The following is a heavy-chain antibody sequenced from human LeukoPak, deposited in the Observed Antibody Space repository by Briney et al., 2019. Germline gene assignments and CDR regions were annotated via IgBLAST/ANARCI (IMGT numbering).Heavy chain of an antibody. Sequence: SVKVSCKASGGTFSSYTISWVRQAPGQGLEWMGGVIPFFGTANYAQKFPGRVTITADKSTSTAYMELSSLRSEDTAVYYCARTLYVYSSGWIDYWGQGTLVTVSS. D-gene: IGHD6-19*01. CDR3: ARTLYVYSSGWIDY. CDR2: VIPFFGTA. J-gene: IGHJ4*02. V-gene: IGHV1-69*06. CDR1: GGTFSSYT.